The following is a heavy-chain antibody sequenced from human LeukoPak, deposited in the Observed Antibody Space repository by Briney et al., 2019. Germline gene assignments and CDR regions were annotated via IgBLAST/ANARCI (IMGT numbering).Heavy chain of an antibody. CDR1: GGSVSTSSYY. CDR2: IYSSGYT. D-gene: IGHD2-15*01. Sequence: SETLSLTCTVSGGSVSTSSYYWGWIRQPPGKGLEWIGRIYSSGYTYYNPSLKSRATISVDTSKNQFSLKLTSVTAADTAVYYCAGSDLTQDYWDYWGQGTLVTVSS. CDR3: AGSDLTQDYWDY. V-gene: IGHV4-39*07. J-gene: IGHJ4*02.